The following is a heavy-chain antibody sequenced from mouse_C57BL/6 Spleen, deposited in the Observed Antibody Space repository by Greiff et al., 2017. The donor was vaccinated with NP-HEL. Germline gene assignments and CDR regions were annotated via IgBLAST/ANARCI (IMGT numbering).Heavy chain of an antibody. D-gene: IGHD1-1*01. CDR2: IRYSGST. Sequence: VQLQQSGPGMVKPSPSLSLTCTVTGYSITSGYVCHWIRHFPENQLEWMGYIRYSGSTNYNPSLKGRISITHDTSKNHFFLKVNSVTTEDTATYYCARDRYGPFAYWGQGTLVTVSA. J-gene: IGHJ3*01. V-gene: IGHV3-1*01. CDR3: ARDRYGPFAY. CDR1: GYSITSGYV.